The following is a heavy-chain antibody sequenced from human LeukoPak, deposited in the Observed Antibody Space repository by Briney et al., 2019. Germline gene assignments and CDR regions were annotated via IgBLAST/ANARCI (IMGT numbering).Heavy chain of an antibody. CDR1: GFTFSIYG. CDR2: IWHDGSKK. CDR3: ARDRQTVGYFDL. Sequence: GRSLRLSCAASGFTFSIYGFHWVRQAPGKGLEGVAVIWHDGSKKYYADSVKGRFTFSRDDSKNTLYLQMNSLRAEDTAVYYCARDRQTVGYFDLWGRGTLVTVSS. V-gene: IGHV3-33*01. J-gene: IGHJ2*01. D-gene: IGHD4-11*01.